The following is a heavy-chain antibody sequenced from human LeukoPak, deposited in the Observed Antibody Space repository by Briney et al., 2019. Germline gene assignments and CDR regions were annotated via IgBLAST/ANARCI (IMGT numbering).Heavy chain of an antibody. D-gene: IGHD2-2*01. CDR3: ARASVVPAAMTGYYYYYMDV. CDR1: GFTFSSYE. Sequence: GGSLRLSCAASGFTFSSYEMNWVRQAPGKGLEWVSYISSSGSTIYYADSVKGRFTISRDNSKNTLYLQMNSLRAEDTAVYYCARASVVPAAMTGYYYYYMDVWGKGTTVTVSS. V-gene: IGHV3-48*03. CDR2: ISSSGSTI. J-gene: IGHJ6*03.